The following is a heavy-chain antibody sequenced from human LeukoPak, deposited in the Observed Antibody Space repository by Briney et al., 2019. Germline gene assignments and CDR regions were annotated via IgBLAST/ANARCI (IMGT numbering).Heavy chain of an antibody. CDR1: GFMFTNFD. CDR3: VRDGEGVGISVNYWFDP. CDR2: MDPNTGHT. J-gene: IGHJ5*02. Sequence: ASVKVSCKASGFMFTNFDINWVRQASGLGLEWMGWMDPNTGHTGYAQGFQGGVTLTRDTATSTAYMELRGLRSDDTAVYYCVRDGEGVGISVNYWFDPWGQGTLVTVSS. D-gene: IGHD3-10*01. V-gene: IGHV1-8*02.